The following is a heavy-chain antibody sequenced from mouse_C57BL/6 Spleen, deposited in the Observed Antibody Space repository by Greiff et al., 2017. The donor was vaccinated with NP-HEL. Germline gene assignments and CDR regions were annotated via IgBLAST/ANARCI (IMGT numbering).Heavy chain of an antibody. CDR3: ARRDSGNHFDD. CDR2: SYPGDGDT. V-gene: IGHV1-82*01. D-gene: IGHD2-1*01. CDR1: GYAFSSSW. Sequence: VQLQESGPELVKPGASVKISCKASGYAFSSSWMNWVKQRPGKGLEWIGRSYPGDGDTNYNGKFKGKATLTADKSSSTAYMQLSSLTSEDSAVYFCARRDSGNHFDDWGQGTTLTGSS. J-gene: IGHJ2*01.